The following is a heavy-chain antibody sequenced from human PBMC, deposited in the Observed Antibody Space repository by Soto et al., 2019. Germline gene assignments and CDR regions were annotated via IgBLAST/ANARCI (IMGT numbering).Heavy chain of an antibody. J-gene: IGHJ5*02. D-gene: IGHD2-2*01. V-gene: IGHV1-24*01. Sequence: QVQMVQSGAEVKKPGASVRISCKVSGYSLTDLPIHWVRQAPGKGLEWVGGFDPDDGAPIYAQKFQGRVSMTADTSTETAYMQLSSLRSDDTALYYCATDMPSVTVESQVTFDPWGQGTLVTVS. CDR2: FDPDDGAP. CDR1: GYSLTDLP. CDR3: ATDMPSVTVESQVTFDP.